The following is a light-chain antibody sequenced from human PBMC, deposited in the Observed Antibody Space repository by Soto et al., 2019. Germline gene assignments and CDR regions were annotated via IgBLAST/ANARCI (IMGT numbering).Light chain of an antibody. CDR2: DTS. J-gene: IGKJ2*01. CDR1: QSISTY. V-gene: IGKV1-39*01. CDR3: QQSFRTPRT. Sequence: DIQMTQSPSSLSASVGDRVTITCRASQSISTYLTWYQQKPGKAPKLLIYDTSTLQSWVPSRFSGSGSGTEFTLSITSLQPEDFATDYCQQSFRTPRTFGQGTKLEIK.